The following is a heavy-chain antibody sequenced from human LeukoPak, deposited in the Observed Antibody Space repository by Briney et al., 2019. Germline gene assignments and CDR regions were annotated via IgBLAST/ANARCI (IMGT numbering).Heavy chain of an antibody. V-gene: IGHV1-69*13. CDR3: ARTPTYCSSTSCYDDP. J-gene: IGHJ5*02. Sequence: ASVKVSCKASGGTFISYAISWVRQAPGQGLEWMGGIIPIFGTANYAQKFQGRVTITADESTSTAYMELSSLRSEDTAVYYCARTPTYCSSTSCYDDPWGQGTLVTVSS. D-gene: IGHD2-2*01. CDR2: IIPIFGTA. CDR1: GGTFISYA.